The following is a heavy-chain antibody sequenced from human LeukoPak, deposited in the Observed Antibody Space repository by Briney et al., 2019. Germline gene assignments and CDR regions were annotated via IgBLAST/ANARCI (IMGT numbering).Heavy chain of an antibody. CDR3: AKWGDYDILTGYYDSDY. Sequence: PGASLRLSCAASGFTFSNYAMSWVRQAPGKGLEWVSAIVGTGGSTYYADSVEGRFTISRDNSKNTLYLQMNSLRAEDTAVYYCAKWGDYDILTGYYDSDYWGQGTLVTVSS. J-gene: IGHJ4*02. D-gene: IGHD3-9*01. V-gene: IGHV3-23*01. CDR2: IVGTGGST. CDR1: GFTFSNYA.